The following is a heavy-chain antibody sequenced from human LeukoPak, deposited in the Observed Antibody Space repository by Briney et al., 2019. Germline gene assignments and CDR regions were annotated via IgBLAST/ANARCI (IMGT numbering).Heavy chain of an antibody. CDR2: ISAYNGNT. CDR1: GYTFTSYG. D-gene: IGHD3-9*01. CDR3: AREVRYYDILTGYLGGGYYYYGMDV. J-gene: IGHJ6*04. V-gene: IGHV1-18*04. Sequence: GASVKVSCKASGYTFTSYGISWVRQTPGQGLEWMGWISAYNGNTNYAQKLQGRVTMTIDTSTSTAYMELRSLRSDDTAVYYCAREVRYYDILTGYLGGGYYYYGMDVWGKGTTVTVSS.